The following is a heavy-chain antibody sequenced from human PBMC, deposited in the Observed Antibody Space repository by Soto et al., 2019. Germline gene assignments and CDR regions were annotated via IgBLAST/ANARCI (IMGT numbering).Heavy chain of an antibody. V-gene: IGHV1-3*01. CDR1: GYTFTSYA. D-gene: IGHD5-12*01. CDR3: ARDTALRTPDYYYGMDV. Sequence: GASVKVSCKASGYTFTSYAMHWGRQAPGQRLEWMGWINAGNGNTKYSQKFQGRVTITRDTSASTAYMELSSLRSEDTAVYYCARDTALRTPDYYYGMDVWGQGTTVTVSS. CDR2: INAGNGNT. J-gene: IGHJ6*02.